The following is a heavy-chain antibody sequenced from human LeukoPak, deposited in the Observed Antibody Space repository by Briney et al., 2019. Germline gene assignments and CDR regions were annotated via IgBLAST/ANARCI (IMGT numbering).Heavy chain of an antibody. J-gene: IGHJ4*02. Sequence: RASVTVSCKASGYTFTSYGISWVRQAPGQGLEWMGWINPNSGNTGYAQKFQGRVTMTRNTSISTAYMELSSLRSEDTAVYYCARGAAYGSGSQFDYWGQGTLVTVSS. CDR2: INPNSGNT. D-gene: IGHD3-10*01. V-gene: IGHV1-8*02. CDR3: ARGAAYGSGSQFDY. CDR1: GYTFTSYG.